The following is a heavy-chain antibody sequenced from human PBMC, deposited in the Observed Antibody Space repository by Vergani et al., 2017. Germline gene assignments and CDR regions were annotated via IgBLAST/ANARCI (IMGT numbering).Heavy chain of an antibody. CDR3: ARVAGSSSWLYYYYYMDV. D-gene: IGHD6-13*01. CDR2: IRYDGSNK. Sequence: QVQLVESGGGVVQPGGSLRLSCAASGFTFSSYGMHWVRQAPGKGLEWVAFIRYDGSNKYYADSVKGRITISRDNSKNTLYLQMNSLRAEDTAVYYCARVAGSSSWLYYYYYMDVWGKGTTVTVS. V-gene: IGHV3-30*02. CDR1: GFTFSSYG. J-gene: IGHJ6*03.